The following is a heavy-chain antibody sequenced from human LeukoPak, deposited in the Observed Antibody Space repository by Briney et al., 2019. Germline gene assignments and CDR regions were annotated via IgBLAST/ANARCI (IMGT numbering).Heavy chain of an antibody. CDR3: ARGRFIAAGVIDY. CDR2: ISSSSSTI. CDR1: GFTFSSSS. D-gene: IGHD6-13*01. V-gene: IGHV3-48*04. J-gene: IGHJ4*02. Sequence: GRSLRLSCAASGFTFSSSSMNWVRQAPGKGLEWVSYISSSSSTIFYADSVKGRFTISRDNAKNSLYLQMNSLRADDTAVYYCARGRFIAAGVIDYWGQGTLVTVSS.